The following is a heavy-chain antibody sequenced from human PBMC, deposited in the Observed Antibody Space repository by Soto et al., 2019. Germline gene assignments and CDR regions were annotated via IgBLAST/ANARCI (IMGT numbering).Heavy chain of an antibody. D-gene: IGHD5-12*01. CDR3: ARIRGWGWLGPNAY. V-gene: IGHV2-26*01. Sequence: QVTLKESGPVLVKPTETLTLTCTVSGFSLSNASMSVSWIRQPPGKAMEWLAHIFSNDAQSYSASLKNRLTISKDTSKSQVVLTMTKMDPVDTATYYCARIRGWGWLGPNAYWGQGTLVTVSS. CDR2: IFSNDAQ. CDR1: GFSLSNASMS. J-gene: IGHJ4*02.